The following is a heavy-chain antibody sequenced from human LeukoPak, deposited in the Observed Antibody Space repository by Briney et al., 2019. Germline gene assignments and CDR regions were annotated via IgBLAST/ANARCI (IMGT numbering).Heavy chain of an antibody. D-gene: IGHD3-22*01. J-gene: IGHJ4*02. CDR2: ISGSGGST. Sequence: PGGSLRLSCAASGFTFSSYAMSWVRQAPGKGLEWVSAISGSGGSTYYADSVKGRFTISRDNSKNTLYLQMNSLRAEDTAVYYCAKYGRGGLTMIVVVTPTWAKFDYWGQGTLVTVSS. CDR3: AKYGRGGLTMIVVVTPTWAKFDY. CDR1: GFTFSSYA. V-gene: IGHV3-23*01.